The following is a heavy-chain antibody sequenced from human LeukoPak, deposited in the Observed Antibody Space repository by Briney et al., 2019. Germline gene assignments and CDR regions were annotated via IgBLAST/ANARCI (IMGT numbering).Heavy chain of an antibody. Sequence: GSLRLSCAASGFTFSNAWMSWVRQAPGKGLEWVGRIKSKTDGGTTDYAAPVKGRFTISRDDSKNTLNLQMNSLKTEDTAVYYCTSYRIVGAKRSEYWGQGTLVTVSS. D-gene: IGHD1-26*01. V-gene: IGHV3-15*01. J-gene: IGHJ4*02. CDR1: GFTFSNAW. CDR2: IKSKTDGGTT. CDR3: TSYRIVGAKRSEY.